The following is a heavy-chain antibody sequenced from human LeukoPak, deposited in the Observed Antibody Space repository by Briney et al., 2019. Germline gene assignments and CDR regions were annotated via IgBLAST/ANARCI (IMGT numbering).Heavy chain of an antibody. J-gene: IGHJ4*01. CDR3: AKDIGLDAGDKAMGYVDY. D-gene: IGHD5-18*01. CDR2: ISGDGGST. Sequence: PAGSLTLTCAASGFTFDDYAMHWVRQAPGKGLEWVSLISGDGGSTYYADSVKGRFTISRDNSKNSLYLQMNSVRTEDTALYYCAKDIGLDAGDKAMGYVDYLGHGSPATVSS. CDR1: GFTFDDYA. V-gene: IGHV3-43*02.